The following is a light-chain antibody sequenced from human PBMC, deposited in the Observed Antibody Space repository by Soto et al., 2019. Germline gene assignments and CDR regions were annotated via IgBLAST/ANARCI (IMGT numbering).Light chain of an antibody. CDR3: QQYGSSPPIT. Sequence: EIVLTQSPGNLSLSPGERATLSCRASHSVSSSYLAWYQQKPGQAPRLLIYDASSRATGIPDRFSGSGSGTDFTLTISRLEPEDFAVYYCQQYGSSPPITFGQGTRLEIK. CDR2: DAS. CDR1: HSVSSSY. V-gene: IGKV3-20*01. J-gene: IGKJ5*01.